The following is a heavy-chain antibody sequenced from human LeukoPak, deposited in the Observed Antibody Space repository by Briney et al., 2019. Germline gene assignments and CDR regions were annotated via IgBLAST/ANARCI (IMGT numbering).Heavy chain of an antibody. Sequence: SETLSLTXAVYGGSFSGYYWSWIRQPPGKGLEWIGELNHSGSTNYNPSLKSRVTISVDTSKNQFSLKLSSVTAADTAVYYCARGPRLPPYYDFWSGYTTTGFDPWGQGTLVTVSS. V-gene: IGHV4-34*01. CDR3: ARGPRLPPYYDFWSGYTTTGFDP. J-gene: IGHJ5*02. CDR2: LNHSGST. D-gene: IGHD3-3*01. CDR1: GGSFSGYY.